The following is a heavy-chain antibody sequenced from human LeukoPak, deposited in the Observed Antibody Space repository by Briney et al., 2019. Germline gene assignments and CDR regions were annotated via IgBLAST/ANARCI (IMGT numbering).Heavy chain of an antibody. CDR2: INPSSGRA. V-gene: IGHV1-46*01. CDR1: GYTFTSYF. CDR3: ARAGSIAARPDAFDI. J-gene: IGHJ3*02. Sequence: ASVKVSCKASGYTFTSYFIHWVRQAPGQGLEWMGTINPSSGRATYAQSFQGRVTVTRDTSTSTDYMELSRLRSDDTAVYYCARAGSIAARPDAFDIWGQGTMVTVSS. D-gene: IGHD6-6*01.